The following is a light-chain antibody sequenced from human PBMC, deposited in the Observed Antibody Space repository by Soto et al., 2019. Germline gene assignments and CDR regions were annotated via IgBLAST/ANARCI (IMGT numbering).Light chain of an antibody. J-gene: IGKJ1*01. V-gene: IGKV4-1*01. Sequence: DPLAVALGERADLDGHRIKREKYSSNNKNYLAWYQQKPGQPPKLLIYWASTRESGVPDRFSGSGTGPDSTLAFGIRQADDAVVYYWQQYDSIPGTFGEGTRWIS. CDR3: QQYDSIPGT. CDR2: WAS. CDR1: KREKYSSNNKNY.